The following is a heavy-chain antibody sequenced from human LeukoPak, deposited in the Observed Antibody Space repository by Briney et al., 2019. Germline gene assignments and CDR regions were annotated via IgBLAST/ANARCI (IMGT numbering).Heavy chain of an antibody. V-gene: IGHV4-38-2*02. Sequence: KPSEILSLTCTVSDYSISSGFYWGWIRQPPGKGLEWIGNIFHSGSTYYNPSLKSRVTISVDTAKNKFSLKLTSVTAADTAVYYCARQAVAGGHFDYWGQGTLVTVSS. CDR1: DYSISSGFY. D-gene: IGHD6-19*01. J-gene: IGHJ4*02. CDR3: ARQAVAGGHFDY. CDR2: IFHSGST.